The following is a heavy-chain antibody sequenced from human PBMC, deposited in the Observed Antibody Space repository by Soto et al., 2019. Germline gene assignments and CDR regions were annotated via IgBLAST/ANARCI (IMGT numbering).Heavy chain of an antibody. V-gene: IGHV3-23*01. CDR3: AKDVAGIVIVPTANFPLFFFDY. CDR1: GFTFSSYA. D-gene: IGHD2-2*01. CDR2: ISGSGGST. Sequence: GGSLRLSCAASGFTFSSYAMSWVRQAPGKGLEWVSAISGSGGSTYYADSVKGRFTISRDNSKNTLYLQMNSLRAEDTAVYYCAKDVAGIVIVPTANFPLFFFDYLGQGTLVPVSS. J-gene: IGHJ4*02.